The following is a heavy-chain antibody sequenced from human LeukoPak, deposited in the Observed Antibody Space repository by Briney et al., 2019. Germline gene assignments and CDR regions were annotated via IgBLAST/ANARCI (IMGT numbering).Heavy chain of an antibody. Sequence: GGSLRLSCAASGFTFSGYWMSWVRQAPGKGLEWVSAISGSGGSTYYADSVKGRFTISRDNAKNSLYLQMNSLRAEDTAVYYCARGAYYYEDWGQGTLVTVSS. CDR1: GFTFSGYW. V-gene: IGHV3-23*01. CDR3: ARGAYYYED. CDR2: ISGSGGST. J-gene: IGHJ4*02. D-gene: IGHD3-22*01.